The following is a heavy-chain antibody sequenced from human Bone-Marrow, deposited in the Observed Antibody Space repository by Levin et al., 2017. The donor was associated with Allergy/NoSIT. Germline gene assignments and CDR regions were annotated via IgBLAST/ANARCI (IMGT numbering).Heavy chain of an antibody. CDR3: ARDGYCSGASCNSWFY. J-gene: IGHJ4*02. V-gene: IGHV1-2*02. Sequence: ASVKVSCKAFGYSFSGYFLHWVRQAPGKGLEWLGWINPKSGDTNYAQDFQGRVIITSDTSIKTTYMELTRLTSDDTALYYCARDGYCSGASCNSWFYWGQGTLVTVSS. D-gene: IGHD2-15*01. CDR1: GYSFSGYF. CDR2: INPKSGDT.